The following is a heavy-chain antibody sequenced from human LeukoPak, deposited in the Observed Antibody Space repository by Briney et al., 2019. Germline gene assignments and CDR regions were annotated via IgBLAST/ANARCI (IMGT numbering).Heavy chain of an antibody. D-gene: IGHD3-10*01. V-gene: IGHV3-66*01. CDR2: IYSGGST. CDR3: ARDRYYGSGSYYSGVGVDY. J-gene: IGHJ4*02. CDR1: GFTVSTNY. Sequence: PGGSLRLSSTASGFTVSTNYMSWVRQAPGKGLEWVSVIYSGGSTYYAASVRGRFTISRDNSKNMLFLQMNSLRAEDTAVYYCARDRYYGSGSYYSGVGVDYWGQGTLVTVSS.